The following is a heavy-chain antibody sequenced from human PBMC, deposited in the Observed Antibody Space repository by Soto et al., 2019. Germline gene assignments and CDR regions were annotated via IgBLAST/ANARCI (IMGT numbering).Heavy chain of an antibody. Sequence: QVQLVQSGAEVKKPGASVKVSCKASGYTFTSYYMHWVRQAPGQGLEWMGIINPSGGSTSYAQKFRGRFTMTRDTSTSTVYMELSSLRSEDTAVYYCGRDLGAILWFGELWSFDYWGQGTLVTVSS. CDR2: INPSGGST. V-gene: IGHV1-46*01. CDR1: GYTFTSYY. CDR3: GRDLGAILWFGELWSFDY. J-gene: IGHJ4*02. D-gene: IGHD3-10*01.